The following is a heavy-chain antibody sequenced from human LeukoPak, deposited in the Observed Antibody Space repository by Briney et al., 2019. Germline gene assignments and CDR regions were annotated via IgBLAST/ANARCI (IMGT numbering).Heavy chain of an antibody. CDR1: GFTFSSYG. CDR2: ISGSGGST. J-gene: IGHJ6*03. CDR3: AKGYSSGWNYYYYYYMDV. D-gene: IGHD6-19*01. Sequence: GGSLRLSCAASGFTFSSYGMSWVRQAPGKGLEWVSAISGSGGSTYYADSVKGRFTISRDNSKNTLYLQMNSLRAEDTAVYYCAKGYSSGWNYYYYYYMDVWGKGTTVTISS. V-gene: IGHV3-23*01.